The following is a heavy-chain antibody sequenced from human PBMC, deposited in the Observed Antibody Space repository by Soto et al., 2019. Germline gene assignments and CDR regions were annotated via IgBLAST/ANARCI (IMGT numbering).Heavy chain of an antibody. V-gene: IGHV4-39*01. CDR3: ARTLGPRGTGSDGSDFRWTIDY. D-gene: IGHD2-21*01. J-gene: IGHJ4*02. CDR1: GGSFSSTNYH. Sequence: QLQLQESGPGLVKPSETLSLTCTVSGGSFSSTNYHWGWTRQSPHKELEWIGSVFYSGNTYSNPSLRSRVNMYVDTSKSQFSLRLTSVTAADTAVYFCARTLGPRGTGSDGSDFRWTIDYWGQGTLVTVSS. CDR2: VFYSGNT.